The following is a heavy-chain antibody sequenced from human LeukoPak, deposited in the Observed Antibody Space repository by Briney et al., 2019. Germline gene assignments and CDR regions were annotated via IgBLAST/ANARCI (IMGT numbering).Heavy chain of an antibody. CDR1: GFTFSSYG. CDR3: AMVDVVAAAFDY. CDR2: ISYVGSNK. D-gene: IGHD2-15*01. V-gene: IGHV3-30*03. J-gene: IGHJ4*02. Sequence: GGSLRLSCAASGFTFSSYGMHWVRQAPGKGLEWVAVISYVGSNKYYADSVKGRFTISRDNSKTTLYLQMNSLRAEDTAVYYCAMVDVVAAAFDYPGQGNLVTASS.